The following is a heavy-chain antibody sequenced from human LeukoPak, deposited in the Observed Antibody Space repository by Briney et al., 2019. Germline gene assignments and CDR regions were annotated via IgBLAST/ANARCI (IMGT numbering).Heavy chain of an antibody. Sequence: SVKVSCKASGGTFSSYAVSWVRQAPGQGLEWMGGIIPIFGTANYAQKFQGRVTITADESTGTAYMELSSLRSEDTAVYYCARDQALYDSSGYYPPFDYWGQGTLVTVSS. CDR2: IIPIFGTA. CDR1: GGTFSSYA. CDR3: ARDQALYDSSGYYPPFDY. D-gene: IGHD3-22*01. J-gene: IGHJ4*02. V-gene: IGHV1-69*13.